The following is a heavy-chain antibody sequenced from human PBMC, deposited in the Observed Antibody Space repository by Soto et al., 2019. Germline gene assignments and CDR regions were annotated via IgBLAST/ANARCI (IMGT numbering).Heavy chain of an antibody. D-gene: IGHD6-13*01. CDR3: AKTHSSSWYIGWFDP. CDR1: GFTFSSYA. Sequence: EVQLLESGGGLVQPGGSLRLSCAASGFTFSSYAMSWVRQAPGKGLEWVAAISGSGGSTYYADSVKGRFTISRDNSKNTLYLQMNSLRAEDTAVYYCAKTHSSSWYIGWFDPWGQGTLVTVSS. V-gene: IGHV3-23*01. J-gene: IGHJ5*02. CDR2: ISGSGGST.